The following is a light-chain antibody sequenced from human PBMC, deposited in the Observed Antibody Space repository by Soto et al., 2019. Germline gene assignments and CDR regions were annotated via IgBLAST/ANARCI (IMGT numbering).Light chain of an antibody. V-gene: IGKV1-12*01. CDR3: QQGSSFPWT. CDR1: QDISSW. CDR2: AAS. J-gene: IGKJ1*01. Sequence: DIQMTQSPSSVSASVGDRVTITCRASQDISSWLAWYQQKPGKAPKLLIYAASSLQSGVPSTFSGSGSGTDFTLTNSSLQPEDFAIYYSQQGSSFPWTFGQATRVEIK.